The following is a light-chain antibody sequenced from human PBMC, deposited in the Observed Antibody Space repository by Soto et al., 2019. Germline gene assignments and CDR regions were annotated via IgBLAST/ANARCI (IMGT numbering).Light chain of an antibody. V-gene: IGKV1-5*01. CDR1: QSLDRW. Sequence: DIQMTQSPSTLSASLGDRVTITCRASQSLDRWLAWYQQKPGKAPKLLIYDASSLQSGVPSRFSGSGSGTEFTLTISGLQPDDFATYYCQQYDTYWTFGQGTKVDIK. J-gene: IGKJ1*01. CDR3: QQYDTYWT. CDR2: DAS.